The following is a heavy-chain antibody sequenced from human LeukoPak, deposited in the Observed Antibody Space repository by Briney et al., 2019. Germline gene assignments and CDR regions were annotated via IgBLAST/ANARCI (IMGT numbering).Heavy chain of an antibody. CDR1: GGTFTSNY. CDR3: ARDQEAFDY. V-gene: IGHV1-46*01. Sequence: ASVKVSCKASGGTFTSNYIHWVRQAPGQGLEWMGMIYPRDGSTSYAQKFQGRVTVTRDTSTGTVHMELSGLRSEDTAVYYCARDQEAFDYWGQGTLVTVSS. CDR2: IYPRDGST. J-gene: IGHJ4*02.